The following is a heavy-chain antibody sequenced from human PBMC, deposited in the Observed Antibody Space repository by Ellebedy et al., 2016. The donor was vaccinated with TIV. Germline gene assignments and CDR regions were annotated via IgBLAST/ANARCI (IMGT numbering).Heavy chain of an antibody. CDR1: GFTFSTYS. J-gene: IGHJ4*02. CDR2: INYDSRST. D-gene: IGHD5/OR15-5a*01. Sequence: GESLKISCAASGFTFSTYSMNWVRQAPGTGLEWVSSINYDSRSTYYADSVKGRFTISRDNPKKMLYLQMNSLRVEDTAVFYCVKGHIYLSSFDQWGQGTLVTVSS. CDR3: VKGHIYLSSFDQ. V-gene: IGHV3-21*04.